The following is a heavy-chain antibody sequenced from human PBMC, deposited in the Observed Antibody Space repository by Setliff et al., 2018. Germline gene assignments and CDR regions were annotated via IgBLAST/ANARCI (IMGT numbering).Heavy chain of an antibody. CDR3: ARDRTAYNYGMDV. J-gene: IGHJ6*02. Sequence: SETLSLTCTLSGGSLTQRYWSWVRQPPGKGLEWIGYVYYNGNTNYSPSLKSRVTISADTSKNQVSLKLTSSTAADTAVYYCARDRTAYNYGMDVWGQGTTVTVSS. CDR2: VYYNGNT. D-gene: IGHD5-18*01. CDR1: GGSLTQRY. V-gene: IGHV4-59*11.